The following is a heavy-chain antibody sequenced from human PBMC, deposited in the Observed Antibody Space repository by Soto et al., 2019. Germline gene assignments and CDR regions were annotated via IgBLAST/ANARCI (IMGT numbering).Heavy chain of an antibody. CDR1: GYSFTSYW. CDR3: ARQSPVGSIAVAGSLYFDY. CDR2: IYPGDSDT. D-gene: IGHD6-19*01. Sequence: GESLKISCKGSGYSFTSYWVGWVRQMPGKGLEWMGIIYPGDSDTRYSPSFQGQVTISADKSISTAYLQWSSLKASDTAMYYCARQSPVGSIAVAGSLYFDYWGQGTLVTVSS. J-gene: IGHJ4*02. V-gene: IGHV5-51*01.